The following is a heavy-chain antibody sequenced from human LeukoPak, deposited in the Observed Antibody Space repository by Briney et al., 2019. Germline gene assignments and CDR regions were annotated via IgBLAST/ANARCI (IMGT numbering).Heavy chain of an antibody. D-gene: IGHD3-9*01. CDR1: GFTVSSNY. CDR2: IYSGGRS. Sequence: PGGSLRLSCATSGFTVSSNYMSWVRQAPGKGLERVSVIYSGGRSVYADSVKGRFTISRDNSKNTLYLQMNSLRAEDTAVYYCARASDILTGYSTYYFDYWGQGTLVTVSS. CDR3: ARASDILTGYSTYYFDY. J-gene: IGHJ4*02. V-gene: IGHV3-66*01.